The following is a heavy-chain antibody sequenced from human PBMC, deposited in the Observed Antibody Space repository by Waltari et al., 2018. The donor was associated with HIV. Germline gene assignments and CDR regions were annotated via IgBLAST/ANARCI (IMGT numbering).Heavy chain of an antibody. V-gene: IGHV1-2*02. CDR2: INPDTGDT. CDR1: NGYY. J-gene: IGHJ4*02. Sequence: NGYYIHWVRQAPGQGLEWMGWINPDTGDTKYAQNFQGRVTMTRDTSINTAYMDLSSLRSDDTAVYYCARDTHWLAYLFDSWGQGTLVTVSS. CDR3: ARDTHWLAYLFDS. D-gene: IGHD6-19*01.